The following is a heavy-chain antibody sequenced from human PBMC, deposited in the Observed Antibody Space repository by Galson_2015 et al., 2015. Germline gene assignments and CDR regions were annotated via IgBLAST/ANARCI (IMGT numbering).Heavy chain of an antibody. CDR1: GGTFSSYA. V-gene: IGHV1-69*13. D-gene: IGHD3-3*01. J-gene: IGHJ4*02. CDR2: IIPIFGTA. Sequence: SVKVSCKASGGTFSSYAISWVRQAPGQGLEWMGGIIPIFGTANYAQKFQGRVTITADESTSTAYMELSSLRSEDTAVYYCARGDTIFGVVKLSLPLDYWGQGTLVTVSS. CDR3: ARGDTIFGVVKLSLPLDY.